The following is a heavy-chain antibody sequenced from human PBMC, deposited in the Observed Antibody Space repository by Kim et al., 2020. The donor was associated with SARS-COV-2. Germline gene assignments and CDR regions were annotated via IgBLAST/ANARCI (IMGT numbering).Heavy chain of an antibody. CDR3: SVGLWFGRFDF. V-gene: IGHV3-23*01. D-gene: IGHD3-10*01. CDR1: GFTFSSDA. J-gene: IGHJ4*02. Sequence: GGSLSLSCAASGFTFSSDAMSWVRQAPGKGLEWVSAISGSGGYTYYADSVKGRLTISSDNSKNTLYLQMNSLRAEDTAVYYCSVGLWFGRFDFWGQGTLVTVSS. CDR2: ISGSGGYT.